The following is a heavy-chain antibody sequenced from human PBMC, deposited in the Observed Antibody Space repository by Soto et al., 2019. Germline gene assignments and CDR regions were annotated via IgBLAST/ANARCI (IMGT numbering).Heavy chain of an antibody. Sequence: GGSLRLSCAASGFTFSDSYMSWIRQAPGKGLEWVSYISGSGTTIYYADSVKGRFTISRDNAKNSFFLQMNSLRAEDTAVYYCARERGIVSRGFDYWGQGTLVTVSS. CDR2: ISGSGTTI. CDR1: GFTFSDSY. J-gene: IGHJ4*02. V-gene: IGHV3-11*01. CDR3: ARERGIVSRGFDY. D-gene: IGHD1-26*01.